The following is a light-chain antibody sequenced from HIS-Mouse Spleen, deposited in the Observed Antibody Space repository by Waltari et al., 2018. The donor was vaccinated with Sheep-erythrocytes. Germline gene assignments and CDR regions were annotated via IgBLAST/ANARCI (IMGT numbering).Light chain of an antibody. CDR3: QAWDSSTAWV. V-gene: IGLV3-1*01. CDR2: QDS. Sequence: SYELTQPPSVSVSPGQTASITCSGDKLGDKYACWYQQKPGQSPVLVIYQDSKRPSGIAERFSGSNSGSKATLTISGTQAMDEADYYCQAWDSSTAWVFGGGTKLTVL. CDR1: KLGDKY. J-gene: IGLJ3*02.